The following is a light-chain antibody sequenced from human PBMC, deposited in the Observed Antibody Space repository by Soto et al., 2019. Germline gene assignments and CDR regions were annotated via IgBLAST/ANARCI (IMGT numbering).Light chain of an antibody. CDR2: GAS. CDR3: QQTRAYPST. Sequence: DIELTQSPSSLSASVGYSVTITCRASQDITSYLAWYQQKPGKAPNLLIYGASTLQSGVPSRFSGSGSGTDFTLTISSLQAEDFASYYCQQTRAYPSTFGGGTKVDIK. J-gene: IGKJ4*01. CDR1: QDITSY. V-gene: IGKV1-9*01.